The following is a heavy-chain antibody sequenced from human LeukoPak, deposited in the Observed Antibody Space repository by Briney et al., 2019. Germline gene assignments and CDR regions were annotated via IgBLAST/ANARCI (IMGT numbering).Heavy chain of an antibody. J-gene: IGHJ6*03. V-gene: IGHV1-18*01. Sequence: ASVKVSCKASGHTFTSYGISWVRQAPGQGLEWMGWISAYNGNTNYAQKLQGRVTMTTDTSTSTAYMELRSLRSDDTAVYYCARGGIAAAGSPYYYMDVWGKGTTVTVSS. CDR1: GHTFTSYG. CDR2: ISAYNGNT. D-gene: IGHD6-13*01. CDR3: ARGGIAAAGSPYYYMDV.